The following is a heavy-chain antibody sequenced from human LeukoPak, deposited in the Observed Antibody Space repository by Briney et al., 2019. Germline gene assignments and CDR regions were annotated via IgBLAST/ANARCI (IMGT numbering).Heavy chain of an antibody. Sequence: GESLKISCKGAAYKFSNYWIAWLRQMPGEDPEWMGIIYPDDSDTRYSPSFQGQVTISADKSISTAYLQWTSLKASDTAIYYCARRDTTYFDYWGQGSLVTVSS. CDR3: ARRDTTYFDY. J-gene: IGHJ4*02. V-gene: IGHV5-51*01. CDR2: IYPDDSDT. D-gene: IGHD1-1*01. CDR1: AYKFSNYW.